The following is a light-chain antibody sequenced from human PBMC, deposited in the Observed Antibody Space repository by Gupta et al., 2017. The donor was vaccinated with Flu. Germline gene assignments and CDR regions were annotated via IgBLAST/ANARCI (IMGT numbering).Light chain of an antibody. V-gene: IGKV1-12*01. CDR1: QGISYW. CDR2: TAS. CDR3: QQAYSFPYT. J-gene: IGKJ2*01. Sequence: DIPMTQSPSSVFASVGDRVTITCRASQGISYWLAWYQQKPGKAPKLLIYTASSLQSGVPSRFSGGGSGTDFTLTISSLQPEDFATYYCQQAYSFPYTFGQGTKVEIK.